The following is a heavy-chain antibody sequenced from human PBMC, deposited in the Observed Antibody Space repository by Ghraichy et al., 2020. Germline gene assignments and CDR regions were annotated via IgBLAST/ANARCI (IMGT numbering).Heavy chain of an antibody. V-gene: IGHV4-59*01. CDR2: FYYRGAT. D-gene: IGHD3-3*01. Sequence: SETLSLTCSVSGGSISDDYWTWIRQPPGKGLEWIGYFYYRGATNYNPSLKSRLSISVDTSKNQFSLKVYSVTAADTAVYYCARGVRPHSFLASAHWFDTWGQGTLVTV. CDR1: GGSISDDY. J-gene: IGHJ5*02. CDR3: ARGVRPHSFLASAHWFDT.